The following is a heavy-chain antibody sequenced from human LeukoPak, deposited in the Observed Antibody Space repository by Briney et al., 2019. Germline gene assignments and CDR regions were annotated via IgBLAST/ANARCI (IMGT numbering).Heavy chain of an antibody. J-gene: IGHJ4*02. Sequence: GGSLKLSCAASGFTFSGSAMHWVRQASGKGLEWVGRIRSKANSYATAYAASVKGRFTISRDDSKNTAYLQMNSLKTEDTAVHYCRAIVSGRPDYWGQGTLVTVSS. CDR2: IRSKANSYAT. CDR3: RAIVSGRPDY. V-gene: IGHV3-73*01. D-gene: IGHD1-26*01. CDR1: GFTFSGSA.